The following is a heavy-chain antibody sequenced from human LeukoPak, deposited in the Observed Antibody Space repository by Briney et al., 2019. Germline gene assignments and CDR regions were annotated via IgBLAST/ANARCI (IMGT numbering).Heavy chain of an antibody. CDR3: ATGGAYGSGDNWFDP. Sequence: GASVKVSCKVSGYTLTELSMHWVRQAPGKGLEWMGGFDPEDGETIYAQKFQGRVTMTEDTSTDTAYMELSSLRSEDTAVYYCATGGAYGSGDNWFDPWGQGILVTVSS. V-gene: IGHV1-24*01. D-gene: IGHD3-10*01. J-gene: IGHJ5*02. CDR2: FDPEDGET. CDR1: GYTLTELS.